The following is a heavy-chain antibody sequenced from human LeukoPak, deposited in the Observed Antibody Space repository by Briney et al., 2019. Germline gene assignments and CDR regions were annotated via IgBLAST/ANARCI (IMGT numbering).Heavy chain of an antibody. V-gene: IGHV1-24*01. J-gene: IGHJ4*02. Sequence: ASVKVSCKVSGYTLTELSMHWVRQAPGKGLEGMGGFDPEDGETIYAQKFQGRVTMTEDTSTDTAYMELSSLRSEDTAVYYCATNLRLVAGSYFDYWGQGALVTVSS. CDR1: GYTLTELS. D-gene: IGHD6-19*01. CDR3: ATNLRLVAGSYFDY. CDR2: FDPEDGET.